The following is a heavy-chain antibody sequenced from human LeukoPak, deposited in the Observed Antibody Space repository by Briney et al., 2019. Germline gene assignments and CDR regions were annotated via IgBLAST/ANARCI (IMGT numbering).Heavy chain of an antibody. CDR3: ARVVYSYGFFDY. V-gene: IGHV4-59*01. CDR1: GGSISSYY. D-gene: IGHD5-18*01. J-gene: IGHJ4*02. CDR2: IYYSGST. Sequence: SETLSLTCTVSGGSISSYYWSWIRQPPGKGLEWIGYIYYSGSTNYNPSPKSRVTISVDTSKNQFSLKLSSVTAADTAVYYCARVVYSYGFFDYWGQGTLVTVSS.